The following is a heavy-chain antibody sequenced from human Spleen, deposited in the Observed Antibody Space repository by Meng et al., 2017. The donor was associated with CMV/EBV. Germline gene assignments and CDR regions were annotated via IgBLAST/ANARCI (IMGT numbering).Heavy chain of an antibody. V-gene: IGHV3-7*01. CDR2: IKHDGSAK. Sequence: ESLKISCAASGFTFSDYYMSWIRQAPGKGLEWVANIKHDGSAKYYVDSVKARFTISRDNGKKSLYLQMNSLRVEDTAVYYCGRSERWAGGATAIDYWGQGTLVTVPQ. CDR1: GFTFSDYY. J-gene: IGHJ4*02. D-gene: IGHD1-26*01. CDR3: GRSERWAGGATAIDY.